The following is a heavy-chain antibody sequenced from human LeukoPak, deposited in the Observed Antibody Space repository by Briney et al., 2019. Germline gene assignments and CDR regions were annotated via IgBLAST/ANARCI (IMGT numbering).Heavy chain of an antibody. J-gene: IGHJ4*02. CDR2: ISAGNGNT. V-gene: IGHV1-3*03. D-gene: IGHD3-10*01. CDR1: GYTFTSYA. Sequence: ASVKVSCKASGYTFTSYAMHWVRQAPGQRLEWMGWISAGNGNTKYSQEFQGRVTITRDTSASTAYMELSSLRSEDMAVYYCARGPLWFGELMYWGQGTLVTVSS. CDR3: ARGPLWFGELMY.